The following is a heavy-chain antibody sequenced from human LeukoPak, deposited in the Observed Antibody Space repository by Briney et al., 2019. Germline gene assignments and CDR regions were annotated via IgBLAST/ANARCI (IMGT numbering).Heavy chain of an antibody. CDR2: INPSGGST. V-gene: IGHV1-46*01. Sequence: ASVKVSCKASGYTFTSYYMHWVRQAPGQGLEWMGIINPSGGSTSYAQKFQGRVTMTRDTSTSTVYMELSSLRSEDTAVYYCARDQAGGSYLRVRWFGPWGQGTLVTVSS. J-gene: IGHJ5*02. CDR1: GYTFTSYY. CDR3: ARDQAGGSYLRVRWFGP. D-gene: IGHD1-26*01.